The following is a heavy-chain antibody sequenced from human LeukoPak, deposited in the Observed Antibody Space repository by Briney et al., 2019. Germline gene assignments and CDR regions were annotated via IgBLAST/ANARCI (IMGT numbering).Heavy chain of an antibody. V-gene: IGHV3-7*01. CDR3: ARYIETPRRDLDY. CDR1: GFTLSSYW. Sequence: GGSLRLSCAASGFTLSSYWMSWVRQAPGKGLEWVGRIKQDGSEKHYVDSVKGRFTIFRDNAKNSVYLQMNTLRAEDTAVYYCARYIETPRRDLDYWGQGTLVTVSS. D-gene: IGHD4-23*01. J-gene: IGHJ4*02. CDR2: IKQDGSEK.